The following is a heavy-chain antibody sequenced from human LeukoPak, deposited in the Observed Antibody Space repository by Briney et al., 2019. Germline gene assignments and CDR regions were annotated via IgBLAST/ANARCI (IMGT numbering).Heavy chain of an antibody. V-gene: IGHV3-7*01. Sequence: GGSLRLSCAASGFALRVFSLSWVRQAPGKGLEWVANINQDGSERHYVDSAKGRFTIFRDNAKNSLYLQMSSLRAEDTAVYYCARDSDSSGYHWGQGTLVTVSS. J-gene: IGHJ4*02. D-gene: IGHD3-22*01. CDR2: INQDGSER. CDR1: GFALRVFS. CDR3: ARDSDSSGYH.